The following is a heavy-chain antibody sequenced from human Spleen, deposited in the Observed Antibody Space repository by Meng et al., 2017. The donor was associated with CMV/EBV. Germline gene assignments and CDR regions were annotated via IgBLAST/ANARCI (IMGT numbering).Heavy chain of an antibody. D-gene: IGHD3-22*01. CDR1: GFGFRNYG. Sequence: GESLKISCAASGFGFRNYGMHWVRQAPGKGLEWVAFIRYDVSNKLYADSVKGRFTISRDNSKNTLYLQMNSLRAEDTAVYYCAKDLYVSSGDRMFDYWGQGTLVTVSS. V-gene: IGHV3-30*02. CDR3: AKDLYVSSGDRMFDY. J-gene: IGHJ4*02. CDR2: IRYDVSNK.